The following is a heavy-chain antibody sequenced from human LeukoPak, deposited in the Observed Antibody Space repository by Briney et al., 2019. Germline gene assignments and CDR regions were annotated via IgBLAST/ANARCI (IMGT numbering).Heavy chain of an antibody. V-gene: IGHV3-9*01. CDR1: GFTFDDYA. D-gene: IGHD5-12*01. Sequence: QPGGSLRLSCAASGFTFDDYAMHWVRQAPGKGLGWVSGISWNSGSIGYADSVKGRFTISRDNAKNSLYLQMNSLRAEDTALYYCAKDISGYDSRGMDVWGQGTTVTVSS. CDR2: ISWNSGSI. J-gene: IGHJ6*02. CDR3: AKDISGYDSRGMDV.